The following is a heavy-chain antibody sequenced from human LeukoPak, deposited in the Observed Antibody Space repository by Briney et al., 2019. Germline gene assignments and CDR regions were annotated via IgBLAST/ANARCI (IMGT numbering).Heavy chain of an antibody. CDR2: FDPEDGAA. CDR1: GYTVTELS. Sequence: ASVKVSCKVSGYTVTELSIQWVRQAPGKGLEWMGGFDPEDGAALYAQKFQGRVTITADKSTSTAYMELSSLRSEDTAVYYCARDGVATISAYWGQGTLVTVSS. V-gene: IGHV1-24*01. J-gene: IGHJ4*02. D-gene: IGHD5-12*01. CDR3: ARDGVATISAY.